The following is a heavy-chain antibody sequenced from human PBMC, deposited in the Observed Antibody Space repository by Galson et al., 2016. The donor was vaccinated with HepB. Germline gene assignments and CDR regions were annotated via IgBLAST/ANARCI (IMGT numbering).Heavy chain of an antibody. CDR3: ARDSGKYGIDV. CDR1: GFTFSTYG. J-gene: IGHJ6*02. V-gene: IGHV3-33*01. D-gene: IGHD1-26*01. CDR2: IWYDGSRK. Sequence: SLRLSCAVSGFTFSTYGMHWVRQAPGKGLEWVAVIWYDGSRKYYGDSVKGRFTISRDDSKDMLYLQMNSLIADDTAVYYGARDSGKYGIDVWGQGTTVTVSS.